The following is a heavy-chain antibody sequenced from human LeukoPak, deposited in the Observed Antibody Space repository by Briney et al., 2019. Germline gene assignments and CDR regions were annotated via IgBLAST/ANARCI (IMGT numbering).Heavy chain of an antibody. V-gene: IGHV3-30-3*01. D-gene: IGHD2-21*01. Sequence: GGSLRLSCAASGFTFSTYFMHWVRQAPGKGLEWVADIASDGSHTFYVESVKDRFTISRDNSKNTLYLQMNSLRAEDTAVYFWARERQDTILHSGAFDIGGKGTMVTVFS. CDR1: GFTFSTYF. CDR3: ARERQDTILHSGAFDI. CDR2: IASDGSHT. J-gene: IGHJ3*02.